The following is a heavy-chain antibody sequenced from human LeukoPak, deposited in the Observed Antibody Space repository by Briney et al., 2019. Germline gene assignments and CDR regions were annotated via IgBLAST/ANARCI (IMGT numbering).Heavy chain of an antibody. CDR3: AREYYDFWSGYSPFGY. CDR2: ISSSGSTI. V-gene: IGHV3-48*03. Sequence: GGSLRLSCAASGFTFSSYEMNWVRQAPGKGLEWVSYISSSGSTIYYADSVKGRFTISRDNSKNTLYLQMNSLRAEDTAVYYCAREYYDFWSGYSPFGYWGQGTLVTVSS. D-gene: IGHD3-3*01. CDR1: GFTFSSYE. J-gene: IGHJ4*02.